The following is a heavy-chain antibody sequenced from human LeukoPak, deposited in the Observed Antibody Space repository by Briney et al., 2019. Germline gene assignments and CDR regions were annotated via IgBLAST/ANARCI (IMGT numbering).Heavy chain of an antibody. V-gene: IGHV3-30*18. CDR2: ISSDGSKI. CDR3: AKVLTSGWSYFDY. J-gene: IGHJ4*02. CDR1: GFSFSSYG. D-gene: IGHD6-19*01. Sequence: PGRSLRLSCAASGFSFSSYGMHWVRQDPGKGLEWVALISSDGSKIYYADSVKGRFTISRDNSKNTLFLQMNSLRAEDTALYYCAKVLTSGWSYFDYWGQGTLVTVSS.